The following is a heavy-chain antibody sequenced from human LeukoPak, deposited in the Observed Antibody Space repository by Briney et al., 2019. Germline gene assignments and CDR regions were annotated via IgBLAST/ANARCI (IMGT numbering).Heavy chain of an antibody. CDR1: GFTFSSYA. CDR2: ISYDGGNK. V-gene: IGHV3-30-3*01. CDR3: ARDSRYIVVVPSAIPPNYYFDY. Sequence: GGSLRLSCAASGFTFSSYAMHWVRQAPGKGLEWVAVISYDGGNKYYADSVKGRFTISRDNSKKTLYLQMNSLRAEDTAVYYCARDSRYIVVVPSAIPPNYYFDYWGQGTLVTVSS. D-gene: IGHD2-2*01. J-gene: IGHJ4*02.